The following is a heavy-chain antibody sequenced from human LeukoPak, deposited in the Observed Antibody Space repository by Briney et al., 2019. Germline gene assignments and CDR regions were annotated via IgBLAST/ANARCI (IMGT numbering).Heavy chain of an antibody. CDR1: GFTFSSYS. J-gene: IGHJ3*02. CDR2: ISSSSSTI. CDR3: ARDRALRAFDI. V-gene: IGHV3-48*04. Sequence: PGGSLRLSCAASGFTFSSYSMNWVRQAPGKGLEWVSYISSSSSTIYYADSVKGRFTVSRDNAKNSLYLQMNSLRAEDTAVYYCARDRALRAFDIWGQGTMVTVSS.